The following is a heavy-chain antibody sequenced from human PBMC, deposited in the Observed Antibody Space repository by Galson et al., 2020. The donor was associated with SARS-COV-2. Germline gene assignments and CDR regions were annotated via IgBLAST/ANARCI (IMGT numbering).Heavy chain of an antibody. D-gene: IGHD3-10*01. V-gene: IGHV4-59*08. Sequence: ETSETLSLTCTVSGGSISSYYWSWIRQPPGKGLEWIGYIYYSGSTNYNPSLKSRVTISVDTSKNQFSLKLSSVTAADTAVYYCARAALGAMVRGVMIGFDPWGQGTLVTVSS. CDR1: GGSISSYY. CDR2: IYYSGST. J-gene: IGHJ5*02. CDR3: ARAALGAMVRGVMIGFDP.